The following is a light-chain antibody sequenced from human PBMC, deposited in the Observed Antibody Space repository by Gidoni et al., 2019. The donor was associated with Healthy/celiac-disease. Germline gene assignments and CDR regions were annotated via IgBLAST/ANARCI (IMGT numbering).Light chain of an antibody. CDR3: QQYYSTPPWT. CDR1: QSVLYSSNNKNY. V-gene: IGKV4-1*01. Sequence: DIVMTQSPDSLAVSLGGRATINCKSSQSVLYSSNNKNYLAWYQQKPGQPPKLLIYWASTRESGVPDRFSGSGSGTDFTLTISSLQAEDVAVYYCQQYYSTPPWTFXXXTKVEIK. CDR2: WAS. J-gene: IGKJ1*01.